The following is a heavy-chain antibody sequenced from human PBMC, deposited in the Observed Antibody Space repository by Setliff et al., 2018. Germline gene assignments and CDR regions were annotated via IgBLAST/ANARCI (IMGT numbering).Heavy chain of an antibody. CDR3: ATPGRDDLDSPFEPFDI. J-gene: IGHJ3*02. CDR2: IYHRGRK. Sequence: PSETLSLTCAVSGASINSGHYWGWIRQPPGKGLEWIATIYHRGRKYYNPSLQSRVSVSLDTSKNHFSLRLTSMTAADTAVYYCATPGRDDLDSPFEPFDIWGQGTRGTVSS. CDR1: GASINSGHY. V-gene: IGHV4-38-2*01. D-gene: IGHD3-3*01.